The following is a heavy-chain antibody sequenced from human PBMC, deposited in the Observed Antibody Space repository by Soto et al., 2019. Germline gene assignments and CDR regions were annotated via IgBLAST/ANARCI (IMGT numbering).Heavy chain of an antibody. V-gene: IGHV3-48*01. CDR1: GFTFSSYS. D-gene: IGHD6-13*01. CDR2: ISSSSSTI. Sequence: PGGSLRLSCAASGFTFSSYSMNWVRQAPGKGLEWVSYISSSSSTIYYADSVKGRFTISRDNSKNTLYLQMNSLRAEDTAVYYCALSSSWYGDAFDIWGQGTMVTVSS. CDR3: ALSSSWYGDAFDI. J-gene: IGHJ3*02.